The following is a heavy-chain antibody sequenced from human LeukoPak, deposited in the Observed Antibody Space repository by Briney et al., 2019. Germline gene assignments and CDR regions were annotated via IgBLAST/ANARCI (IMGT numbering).Heavy chain of an antibody. V-gene: IGHV3-48*04. CDR1: GFTFSSYS. J-gene: IGHJ6*02. CDR3: ARDRVDTAMVSYYYYGMDV. CDR2: ISRSSSTT. Sequence: GGSLRLSWAAAGFTFSSYSMNWVRQAPGKGLGWVSYISRSSSTTYYADSVKGRFTISRDNAKNSLSLPMTSLRAEDTAVYYCARDRVDTAMVSYYYYGMDVWGQGTTVTVSS. D-gene: IGHD5-18*01.